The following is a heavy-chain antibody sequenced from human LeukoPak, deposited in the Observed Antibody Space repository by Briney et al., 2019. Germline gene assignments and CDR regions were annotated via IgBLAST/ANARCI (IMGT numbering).Heavy chain of an antibody. V-gene: IGHV4-4*07. CDR2: IYPSGST. D-gene: IGHD3-10*01. Sequence: SETLSLTCTVSGASISVYYWTWIRQPAGKGLEWIGRIYPSGSTNYNPSLKSRVTMSVDTSKNQFSLKLSSVTAADTAVYYCARDRSGYGSGSYYPHFDYWGQGTLVTVSS. CDR3: ARDRSGYGSGSYYPHFDY. CDR1: GASISVYY. J-gene: IGHJ4*02.